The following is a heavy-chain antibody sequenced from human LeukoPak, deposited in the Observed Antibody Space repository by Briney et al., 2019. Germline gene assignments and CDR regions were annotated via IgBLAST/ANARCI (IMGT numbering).Heavy chain of an antibody. V-gene: IGHV3-21*01. Sequence: GGSLRLSCAASGYTFTRFSFNWVRQAPGKGLEWVSSINTVATYIYYADSVRGRFTISRDNAKNSVYLQMGSLTAEDTAVYECPRLRRNGDTGGFYYYYDYWGQGTLVTVSS. CDR1: GYTFTRFS. D-gene: IGHD2-8*02. CDR2: INTVATYI. CDR3: PRLRRNGDTGGFYYYYDY. J-gene: IGHJ4*02.